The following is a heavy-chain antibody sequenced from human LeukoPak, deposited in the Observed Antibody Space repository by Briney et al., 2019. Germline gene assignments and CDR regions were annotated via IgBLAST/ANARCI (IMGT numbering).Heavy chain of an antibody. Sequence: GGSLRLSCAVSGFTFSSYWMHWVRQAPGKGLVWVSHIKTDGSTTAYADSVKGRFTISRDNAKNTLYLQMNNLRAEDTAVYYCVSFYETYWGRGTLVTVSS. CDR1: GFTFSSYW. V-gene: IGHV3-74*01. D-gene: IGHD2-2*01. CDR2: IKTDGSTT. J-gene: IGHJ4*02. CDR3: VSFYETY.